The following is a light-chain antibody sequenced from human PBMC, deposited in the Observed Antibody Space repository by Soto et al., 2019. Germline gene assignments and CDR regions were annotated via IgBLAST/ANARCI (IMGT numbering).Light chain of an antibody. J-gene: IGLJ2*01. V-gene: IGLV1-40*01. CDR1: SSNIGAGYD. CDR2: GNS. Sequence: QSVLTQPPSVSGAPGQRVTISCTGSSSNIGAGYDVHWYQQLPGTAPKLLIYGNSNRPSGVPDRFSGSKSGTSASLAITGLQAEDEADYYCQSYDRSLRVSVFGGGTKLPS. CDR3: QSYDRSLRVSV.